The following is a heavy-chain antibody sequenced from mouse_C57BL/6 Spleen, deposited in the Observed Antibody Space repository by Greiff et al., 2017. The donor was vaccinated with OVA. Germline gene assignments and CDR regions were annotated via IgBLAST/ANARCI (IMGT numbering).Heavy chain of an antibody. CDR3: ARQFITTVVARAMDY. CDR2: ISSGSSTI. CDR1: GFTFSDYG. Sequence: EVMLVESGGGLVKPGGSLKLSCAASGFTFSDYGMHWVRQAPEKGLEWVAYISSGSSTIYYADTVKGRFTISRDNAKNTLFLQMTSLRSEDTAMYYCARQFITTVVARAMDYWGQGTSVTVSS. J-gene: IGHJ4*01. V-gene: IGHV5-17*01. D-gene: IGHD1-1*01.